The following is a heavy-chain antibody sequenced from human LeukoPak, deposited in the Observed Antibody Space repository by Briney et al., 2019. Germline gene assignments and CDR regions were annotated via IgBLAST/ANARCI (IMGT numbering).Heavy chain of an antibody. Sequence: GGSLRLSCAASGFTFSRYWMHWVRQAPGKGLVWVSRINSDGSSTSYADSVKGRFTISRDSAKNTPYLQMNSLRAEDTAVYYCARDDGSGWYGYWGQGTLVTVSS. J-gene: IGHJ4*02. CDR3: ARDDGSGWYGY. D-gene: IGHD6-19*01. CDR2: INSDGSST. V-gene: IGHV3-74*01. CDR1: GFTFSRYW.